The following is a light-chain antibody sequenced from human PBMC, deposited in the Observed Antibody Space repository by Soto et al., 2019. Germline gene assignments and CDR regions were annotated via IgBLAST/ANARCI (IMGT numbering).Light chain of an antibody. CDR3: QQYYEWPT. CDR2: GLS. CDR1: QRITT. Sequence: EIVLKQAPATLSLSQGERATLSCRASQRITTVAWYQQKPGQAPRLLIYGLSIRAPGVPARFSVSGSGTEFTLTISSLQSEDFAVYFCQQYYEWPTFGQGTNVDI. V-gene: IGKV3-15*01. J-gene: IGKJ1*01.